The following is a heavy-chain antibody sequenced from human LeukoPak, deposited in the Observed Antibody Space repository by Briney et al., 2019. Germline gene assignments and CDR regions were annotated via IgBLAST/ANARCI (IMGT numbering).Heavy chain of an antibody. CDR3: AKDVGNFYDSSGLN. CDR1: GFTFRNYV. J-gene: IGHJ4*02. CDR2: TSSDLNVK. D-gene: IGHD3-22*01. V-gene: IGHV3-30*18. Sequence: GGSLRLSCAASGFTFRNYVIHWVRQAPGKGLEWVAVTSSDLNVKLYADSVKGRFTISRDNSKNTLYLQMNSLRAEDTAVYYRAKDVGNFYDSSGLNWGQGTLVTVSS.